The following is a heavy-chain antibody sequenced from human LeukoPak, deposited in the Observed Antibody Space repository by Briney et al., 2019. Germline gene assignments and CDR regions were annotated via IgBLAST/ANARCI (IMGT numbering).Heavy chain of an antibody. CDR2: IYHSGST. V-gene: IGHV4-59*08. CDR1: GGSISSYH. J-gene: IGHJ5*02. D-gene: IGHD3-10*01. CDR3: ARQGTRGIISPNWFDP. Sequence: SETLSLTCTVSGGSISSYHWSWIRQPPGKGLEWIGSIYHSGSTYYNPSLKSRVTISVDTSKNQFSLKLSSVTAADTAVYYCARQGTRGIISPNWFDPWGQGTLVTVSS.